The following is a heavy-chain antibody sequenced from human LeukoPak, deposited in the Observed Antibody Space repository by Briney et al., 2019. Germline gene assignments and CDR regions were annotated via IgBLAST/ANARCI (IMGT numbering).Heavy chain of an antibody. CDR3: ARRDIVVIVSASDY. Sequence: SETLSLTCAVYGGSFSGYYWSWIRQPPGKGLEWIGEINHSGSTKYNKSLKSRVTISVDTSKNQFSLKLSSVTAADTAVYYCARRDIVVIVSASDYWGQGTLITVSS. J-gene: IGHJ4*02. V-gene: IGHV4-34*01. D-gene: IGHD2-15*01. CDR2: INHSGST. CDR1: GGSFSGYY.